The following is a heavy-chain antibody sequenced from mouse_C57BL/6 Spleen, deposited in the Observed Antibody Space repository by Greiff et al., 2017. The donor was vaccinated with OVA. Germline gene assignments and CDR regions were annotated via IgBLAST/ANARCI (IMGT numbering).Heavy chain of an antibody. V-gene: IGHV1-64*01. CDR2: IHPNSGST. CDR3: AREGDYDGLSYFDY. D-gene: IGHD2-3*01. CDR1: GYTFTSYW. Sequence: VQLQQPGAELVKPGASVKLSCKASGYTFTSYWMHWVKQRPGQGLEWIGMIHPNSGSTNYNEKFKSKATLTVDKSSSTAYMQLSSLTSEDSAVYYCAREGDYDGLSYFDYWGQGTTLTVSS. J-gene: IGHJ2*01.